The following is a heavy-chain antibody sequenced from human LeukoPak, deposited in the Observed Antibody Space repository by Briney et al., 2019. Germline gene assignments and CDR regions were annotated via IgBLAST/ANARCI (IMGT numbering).Heavy chain of an antibody. J-gene: IGHJ4*02. CDR2: IKEDGSEK. Sequence: PGGSLRLSCAASGFTFSNYWMSWVRQAPGKGLEWVANIKEDGSEKYYVDSVKGRFTISRDNARNSLYLQMNSLRAEDTAVYYCASGRQLRYWGQGTLVTVSS. D-gene: IGHD6-13*01. CDR3: ASGRQLRY. CDR1: GFTFSNYW. V-gene: IGHV3-7*01.